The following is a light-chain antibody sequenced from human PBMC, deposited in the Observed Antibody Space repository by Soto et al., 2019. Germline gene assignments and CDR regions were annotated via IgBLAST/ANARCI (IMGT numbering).Light chain of an antibody. CDR3: SSYAGSNIVV. J-gene: IGLJ2*01. V-gene: IGLV2-8*01. Sequence: QSALTQPPSASGSPGQSVTISCTGTSIEVGGYNFVSWDQQHPGKAPKLMIYEVSERPSGVPDRFSGSKSGNTASLTVSGLQAEDEADYYCSSYAGSNIVVFGGGTKLTVL. CDR1: SIEVGGYNF. CDR2: EVS.